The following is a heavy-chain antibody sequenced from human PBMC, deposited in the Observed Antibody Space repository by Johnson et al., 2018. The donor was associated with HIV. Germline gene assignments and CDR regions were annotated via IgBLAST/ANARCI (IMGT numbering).Heavy chain of an antibody. CDR1: GFTFSDYY. J-gene: IGHJ3*02. V-gene: IGHV3-11*04. CDR2: ISSSGSTI. Sequence: QMQLVESGGGLVQPGGSLRLSCAASGFTFSDYYMSWIRQAPGKGLEWVSYISSSGSTIYYADSVKGRFTMSRDNSKNTLCLQMNSLRAEDTAVYYCAKTEDAFDIWGQGTMVTVSS. CDR3: AKTEDAFDI.